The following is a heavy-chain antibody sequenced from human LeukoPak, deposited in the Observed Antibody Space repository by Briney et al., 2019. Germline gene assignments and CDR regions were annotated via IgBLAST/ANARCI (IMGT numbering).Heavy chain of an antibody. CDR3: ARAKNYYGSGSYSGFDY. D-gene: IGHD3-10*01. CDR1: GFTFSSYS. Sequence: GGSVRLSCAASGFTFSSYSMNWVRQAPGKGLEWVSSISSSSSYIYYADSVKGRFTISRDNAKNSLYLQMNSLRAEDTAVYYCARAKNYYGSGSYSGFDYWGQGTLVTVSS. V-gene: IGHV3-21*01. J-gene: IGHJ4*02. CDR2: ISSSSSYI.